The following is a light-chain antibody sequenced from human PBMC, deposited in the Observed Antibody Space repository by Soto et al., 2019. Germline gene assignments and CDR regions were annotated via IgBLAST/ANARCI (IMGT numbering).Light chain of an antibody. CDR1: SSDIGGYNY. J-gene: IGLJ2*01. CDR3: SSYTSSGTLVV. CDR2: DVT. Sequence: QSVLTQPASVSGSPGQSITISCTGTSSDIGGYNYVSWYQQHPGNAPKLMIYDVTHRPSGVSDRFSGSKSGNTASLTISGLQAEDEADYYCSSYTSSGTLVVFGGGTKLTVL. V-gene: IGLV2-14*01.